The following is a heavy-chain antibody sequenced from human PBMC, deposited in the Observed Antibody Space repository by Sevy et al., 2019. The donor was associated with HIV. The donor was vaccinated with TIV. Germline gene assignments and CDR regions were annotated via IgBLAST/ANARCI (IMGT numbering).Heavy chain of an antibody. CDR1: GFTFGTFG. Sequence: GESLKISCAASGFTFGTFGMHWVRQAPGKGLEWVAVISYDGSGKYYGDSVKGRFIISRDNSKNTLYLQMSSLRPEDTAMYYCAKDFTGYNGMDVWGQGTTVTVSS. CDR3: AKDFTGYNGMDV. CDR2: ISYDGSGK. D-gene: IGHD3-9*01. V-gene: IGHV3-30*18. J-gene: IGHJ6*02.